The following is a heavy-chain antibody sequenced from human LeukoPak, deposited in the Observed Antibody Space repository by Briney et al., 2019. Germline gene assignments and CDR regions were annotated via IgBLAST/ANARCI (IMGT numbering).Heavy chain of an antibody. Sequence: GGSLRLSCSASRFTFSSYAMSWVRQAPGKGLEWVSSISGSGGSTYYADSVKGRFTISRDNSKNTLYLQMNSLRAEDTAVYYCAKSSYYDSSGFYREYYFDYWGQGTLVTVSS. V-gene: IGHV3-23*01. D-gene: IGHD3-22*01. J-gene: IGHJ4*02. CDR1: RFTFSSYA. CDR2: ISGSGGST. CDR3: AKSSYYDSSGFYREYYFDY.